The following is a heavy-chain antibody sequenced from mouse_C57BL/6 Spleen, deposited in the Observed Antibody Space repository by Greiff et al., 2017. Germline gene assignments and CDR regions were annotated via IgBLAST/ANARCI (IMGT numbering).Heavy chain of an antibody. CDR3: ASSTEGFAY. J-gene: IGHJ3*01. CDR2: IYPRSGNP. Sequence: VLLVESGAELARPGASVKLSCKASGYTFTSYGISWVKQRTGQGLEWIGEIYPRSGNPYYNEKFKGKATLTADKSSSTAYMELRSLTSEDAAVYFCASSTEGFAYWGQGTLVTVSA. CDR1: GYTFTSYG. D-gene: IGHD1-1*01. V-gene: IGHV1-81*01.